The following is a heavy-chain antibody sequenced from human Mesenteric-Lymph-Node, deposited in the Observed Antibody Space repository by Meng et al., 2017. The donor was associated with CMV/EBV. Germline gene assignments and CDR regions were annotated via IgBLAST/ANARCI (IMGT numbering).Heavy chain of an antibody. CDR3: ARGRWLQNYWYFDL. V-gene: IGHV4-39*07. CDR2: IYYSGAT. D-gene: IGHD5-24*01. Sequence: SETLSLTCTVSGGSIRSSSYYWGWIRQPPGKGLEWIGTIYYSGATYYNPSLKSRVTISIDMSKNQFSLKLSSVTAEDTAVYYCARGRWLQNYWYFDLWGRGTLVTVSS. J-gene: IGHJ2*01. CDR1: GGSIRSSSYY.